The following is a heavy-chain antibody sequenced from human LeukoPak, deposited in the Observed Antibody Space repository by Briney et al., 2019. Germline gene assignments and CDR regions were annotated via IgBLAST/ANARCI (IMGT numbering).Heavy chain of an antibody. V-gene: IGHV4-34*01. D-gene: IGHD3-10*01. J-gene: IGHJ5*02. CDR1: GGSFNGYY. CDR2: INHSGST. CDR3: ARHPRGEFGELLSDWFDP. Sequence: PSGTLSLTCAVNGGSFNGYYWTWIRQPPGKGLEWIGEINHSGSTTYNSSLKSRVTISVDTSKNQFSLKLSSVTAADTAVYYCARHPRGEFGELLSDWFDPWGQGTLVTVSS.